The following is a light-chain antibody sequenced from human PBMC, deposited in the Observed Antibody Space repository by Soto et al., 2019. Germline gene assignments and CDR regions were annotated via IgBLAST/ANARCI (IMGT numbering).Light chain of an antibody. V-gene: IGKV1-39*01. J-gene: IGKJ4*01. CDR1: QSISAW. Sequence: DIQMTQSPSTLSGSVGDRVSINCRASQSISAWLAWYQQKPGKAPRLLIYTASSLQSGVPSRFSGIGSGTDFTLSISSLQPEDFATYYCQQTYSGPLTFGGGTKVDIK. CDR3: QQTYSGPLT. CDR2: TAS.